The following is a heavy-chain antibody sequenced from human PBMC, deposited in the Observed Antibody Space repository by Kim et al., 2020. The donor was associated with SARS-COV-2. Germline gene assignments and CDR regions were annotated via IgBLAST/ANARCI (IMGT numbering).Heavy chain of an antibody. J-gene: IGHJ4*02. CDR3: GRDWDASGSKRGDY. D-gene: IGHD3-10*01. Sequence: GGSLRLSCAASGFTFTNYWMTWVRQAPGRGLEWVANIKYDGSEKYYVDSMKGRFTISRDNAKNSLYLQMNSLRAEDTAVYYCGRDWDASGSKRGDYWGQGTLVTVSS. CDR2: IKYDGSEK. CDR1: GFTFTNYW. V-gene: IGHV3-7*01.